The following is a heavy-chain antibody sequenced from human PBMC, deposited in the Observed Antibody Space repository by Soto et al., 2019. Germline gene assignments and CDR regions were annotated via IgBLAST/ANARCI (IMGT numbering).Heavy chain of an antibody. V-gene: IGHV1-18*01. D-gene: IGHD3-9*01. CDR3: ARDPIYDILTGYYTDTWFDP. Sequence: ASVKVSCKASGYTFTSYGISWVRQAPGQGLEWMGWISAYNGNTNYAQKLQGRVTMTTDTSTSTAYMELRSLRSDDTAVYYCARDPIYDILTGYYTDTWFDPWGQGTLVTVSS. J-gene: IGHJ5*02. CDR2: ISAYNGNT. CDR1: GYTFTSYG.